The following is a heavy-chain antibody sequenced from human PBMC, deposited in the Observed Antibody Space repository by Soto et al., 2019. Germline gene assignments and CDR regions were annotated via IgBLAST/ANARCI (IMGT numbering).Heavy chain of an antibody. CDR2: TYYRSKWYN. CDR3: VREVSFHFND. V-gene: IGHV6-1*01. D-gene: IGHD2-2*01. CDR1: GDSVSSDIAA. J-gene: IGHJ4*02. Sequence: SQTLSLTCAISGDSVSSDIAAWNWIRQSPSRGLEWLGRTYYRSKWYNDYAVSVRGRITVNPDTSKNQFSLQVNSVTPEDTAVYYCVREVSFHFNDWGPGTLVTGSS.